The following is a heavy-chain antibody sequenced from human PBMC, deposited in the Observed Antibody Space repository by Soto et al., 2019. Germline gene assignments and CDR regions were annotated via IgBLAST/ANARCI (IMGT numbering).Heavy chain of an antibody. D-gene: IGHD3-22*01. Sequence: TGGSLRLSCAASGFTFSSHWMHWVRQAPGKGLVWVSRINSDGSSTSYADSVKGRFTISRDNAKNTLYLQMNSLRAEDTAVYYCARGTVYDSSGYAHWGQGTLVTV. CDR2: INSDGSST. V-gene: IGHV3-74*01. J-gene: IGHJ4*02. CDR1: GFTFSSHW. CDR3: ARGTVYDSSGYAH.